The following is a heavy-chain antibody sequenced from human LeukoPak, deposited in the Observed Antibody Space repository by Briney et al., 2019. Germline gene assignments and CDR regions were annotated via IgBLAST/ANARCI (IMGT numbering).Heavy chain of an antibody. Sequence: GGSLRLSCAPSGFTFSSYAMSWVRQAPGKGLEWVSAISGSGGSTYYADSVKGRFTISRDNSKNTLYLQMNSLRAEDTAVYYCARANYDSSGYYPLIYYWGQGTLVTVSS. J-gene: IGHJ4*02. D-gene: IGHD3-22*01. CDR2: ISGSGGST. CDR3: ARANYDSSGYYPLIYY. CDR1: GFTFSSYA. V-gene: IGHV3-23*01.